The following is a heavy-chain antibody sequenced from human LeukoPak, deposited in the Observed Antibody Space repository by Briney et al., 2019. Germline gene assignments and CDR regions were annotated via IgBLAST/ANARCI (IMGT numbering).Heavy chain of an antibody. CDR2: INPSGGST. Sequence: ASVKVSCKASGYTFTSYYMHWVRQAPGQGLEWMGIINPSGGSTSYAQKFQGRVTMTRDMSTSTVYMELSSLRSEDTAVYYCASDKTTVTSPFDPWGQGTLSPSPQ. CDR3: ASDKTTVTSPFDP. J-gene: IGHJ5*02. V-gene: IGHV1-46*01. CDR1: GYTFTSYY. D-gene: IGHD4-11*01.